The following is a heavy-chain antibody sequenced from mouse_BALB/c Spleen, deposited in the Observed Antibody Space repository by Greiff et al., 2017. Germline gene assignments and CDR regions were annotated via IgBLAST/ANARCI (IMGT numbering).Heavy chain of an antibody. Sequence: QVQLKESGPGLVAPSQSLSITCTVPGFPLTGYGVNWVRQPQGKGLEWLGMIWGDGSKDYNSALKSRLSISKDNSKSQVFLKMNSLQADDTARYYSARDGYGPFDYWGQGTTLTVSS. J-gene: IGHJ2*01. CDR3: ARDGYGPFDY. CDR1: GFPLTGYG. CDR2: IWGDGSK. D-gene: IGHD1-2*01. V-gene: IGHV2-6-7*01.